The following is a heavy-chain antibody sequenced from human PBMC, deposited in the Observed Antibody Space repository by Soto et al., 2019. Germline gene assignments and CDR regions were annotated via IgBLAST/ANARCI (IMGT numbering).Heavy chain of an antibody. Sequence: QVQLQKWGAGLLKPSETLSLTCAVNGGSFRAYYWTWIRQPPGRGLEWIGEIDHSGSTNYNPSLESRVTISIDTAKNRFSLNVTSVTAADTAVYYCVRGLRYSGMDVWGQGTTVTVS. CDR1: GGSFRAYY. D-gene: IGHD2-15*01. V-gene: IGHV4-34*01. J-gene: IGHJ6*02. CDR2: IDHSGST. CDR3: VRGLRYSGMDV.